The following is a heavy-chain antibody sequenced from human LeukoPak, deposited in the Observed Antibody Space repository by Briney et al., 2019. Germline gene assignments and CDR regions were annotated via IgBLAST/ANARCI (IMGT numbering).Heavy chain of an antibody. J-gene: IGHJ4*02. D-gene: IGHD1-14*01. Sequence: GGSLRLSCAVSGIIFSSYSMNWVRQAPGKGLEWVSYISSGGSTIYYADSVKGRFTIFRDSAKNSLSLQMNSLRDEDTAIYYCVRGDQEASEPALDYWGQGTLVTVSS. CDR2: ISSGGSTI. V-gene: IGHV3-48*02. CDR3: VRGDQEASEPALDY. CDR1: GIIFSSYS.